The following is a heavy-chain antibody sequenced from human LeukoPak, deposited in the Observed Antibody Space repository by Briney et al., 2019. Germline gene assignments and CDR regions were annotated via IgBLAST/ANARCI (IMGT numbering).Heavy chain of an antibody. V-gene: IGHV4-59*12. CDR1: GGSISPYY. CDR3: ARAGFYCSSTSCYGPYYYYGMDV. CDR2: IYYSGST. Sequence: SETLSLTCTVSGGSISPYYWSWIRQPPGKGLEWIGYIYYSGSTKYNPSLKSRVSISVETSKNQFSLKLSSVTAADTAVYYCARAGFYCSSTSCYGPYYYYGMDVWGKGTTVTVSS. J-gene: IGHJ6*04. D-gene: IGHD2-2*01.